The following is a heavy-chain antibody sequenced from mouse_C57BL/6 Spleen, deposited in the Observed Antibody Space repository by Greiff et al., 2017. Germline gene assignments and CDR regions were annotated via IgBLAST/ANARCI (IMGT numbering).Heavy chain of an antibody. CDR2: ISSGSSTI. J-gene: IGHJ2*01. Sequence: EVQVVESGGGLVKPGGSLKLSCAASGFTFSDYGMHWVRQAPEKGLEWVAYISSGSSTIYYADTVKGRFTLSRDNAKNTLFLQMTSLRSEDTAMDYVARVRLGRDYLDYWGQGTTLTVSS. V-gene: IGHV5-17*01. CDR3: ARVRLGRDYLDY. CDR1: GFTFSDYG. D-gene: IGHD4-1*01.